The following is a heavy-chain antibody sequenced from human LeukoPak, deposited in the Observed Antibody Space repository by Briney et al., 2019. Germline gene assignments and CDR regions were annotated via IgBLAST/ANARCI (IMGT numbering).Heavy chain of an antibody. CDR2: INPNSGGT. CDR1: GYTFTGYY. J-gene: IGHJ5*02. V-gene: IGHV1-2*02. Sequence: VASVKVSCKASGYTFTGYYMHWVRQAPGQGLEWMGWINPNSGGTNYAQKFQGRVTMTRDTSISTAYMELSRLRSDDTAVYYCARDPLYSGSYSGGNWFDPWGQGTLITVSS. D-gene: IGHD1-26*01. CDR3: ARDPLYSGSYSGGNWFDP.